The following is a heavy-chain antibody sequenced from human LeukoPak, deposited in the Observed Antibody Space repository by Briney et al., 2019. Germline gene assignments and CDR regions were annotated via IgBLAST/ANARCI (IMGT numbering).Heavy chain of an antibody. CDR2: IFQSVST. Sequence: PSETLSLTCTASGYSISGGYYWGWIRQPPGKGLEWIGTIFQSVSTYYNPSLKSRVTTSVDTSKNQFSLKLSSVTAADTAVYYCARNNSNGFDFWSQGTLVTVSS. CDR1: GYSISGGYY. CDR3: ARNNSNGFDF. D-gene: IGHD6-19*01. V-gene: IGHV4-38-2*02. J-gene: IGHJ4*02.